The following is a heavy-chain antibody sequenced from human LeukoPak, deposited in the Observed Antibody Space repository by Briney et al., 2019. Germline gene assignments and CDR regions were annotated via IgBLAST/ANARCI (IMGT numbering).Heavy chain of an antibody. CDR2: IKSKTDGGTV. CDR1: GFTFSNVW. Sequence: GGSLRLSCAASGFTFSNVWMSWVRQAPGKGLEWVGRIKSKTDGGTVDYAAPVKGRFTISRDDSKNIAYLQMNSLKTEDTAVYYCTSVRRRISGSQGAGYWGQGTLVTVSS. J-gene: IGHJ4*02. V-gene: IGHV3-15*01. CDR3: TSVRRRISGSQGAGY. D-gene: IGHD1-26*01.